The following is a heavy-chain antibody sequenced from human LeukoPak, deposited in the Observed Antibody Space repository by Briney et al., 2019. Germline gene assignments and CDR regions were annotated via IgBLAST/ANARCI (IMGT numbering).Heavy chain of an antibody. J-gene: IGHJ5*02. D-gene: IGHD6-6*01. CDR2: IYYSGST. CDR1: GGSISSYY. Sequence: SETLSLTCTVSGGSISSYYWSWIRQPPGKGLEWIGYIYYSGSTNYNPSLKSRVTISVDTSENQFSLKLTSVTAADTAVYYCARDREYSSSGLVWFDPWGHGILVTVSS. V-gene: IGHV4-59*12. CDR3: ARDREYSSSGLVWFDP.